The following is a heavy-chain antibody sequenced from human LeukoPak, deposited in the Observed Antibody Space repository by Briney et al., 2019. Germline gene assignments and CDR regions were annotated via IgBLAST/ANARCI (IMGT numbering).Heavy chain of an antibody. V-gene: IGHV1-18*01. D-gene: IGHD3-10*01. J-gene: IGHJ4*02. CDR1: GYTFTSYG. CDR3: ARDHPNYYGSGRFDY. Sequence: ASVKVSCKASGYTFTSYGISWVRQAPGQGLEWMGWISAYNGNTNYAQKLQGRVTMTTDTSTSTAYMELRSLRSDDTAVYYCARDHPNYYGSGRFDYWGQGTLVTVSS. CDR2: ISAYNGNT.